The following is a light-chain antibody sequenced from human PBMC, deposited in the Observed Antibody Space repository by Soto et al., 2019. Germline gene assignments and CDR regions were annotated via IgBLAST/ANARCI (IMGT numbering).Light chain of an antibody. CDR1: QSIGTY. V-gene: IGKV1-39*01. Sequence: DIEMTQSPSSLSASVGDRVAVTCRASQSIGTYLHWYQQKAGKAPKLLIYAASNLQSGVPSRFSGSGSGTDFTLTMNSLQPEDIATYYCQQYDNLPLTFGGGSKVDIK. CDR3: QQYDNLPLT. J-gene: IGKJ4*01. CDR2: AAS.